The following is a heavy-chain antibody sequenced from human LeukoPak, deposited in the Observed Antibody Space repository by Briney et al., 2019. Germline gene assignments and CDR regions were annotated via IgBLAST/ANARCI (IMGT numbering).Heavy chain of an antibody. V-gene: IGHV4-34*01. J-gene: IGHJ6*02. CDR2: VNLQGST. Sequence: GSLRLSCAASGFTFSRYAMSWVRQPPGKGLEWIGEVNLQGSTNYNPSLMGRVAIAVDTSENHISLQLTSVTAADTAVYYCARLRSEGYYYYGMDVWGQGTTVTVSS. CDR3: ARLRSEGYYYYGMDV. D-gene: IGHD4-17*01. CDR1: GFTFSRYA.